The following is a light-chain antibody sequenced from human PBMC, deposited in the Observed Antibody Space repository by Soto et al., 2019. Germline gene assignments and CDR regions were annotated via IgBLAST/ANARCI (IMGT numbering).Light chain of an antibody. V-gene: IGKV3-20*01. CDR2: GAS. CDR1: QSLGTNF. J-gene: IGKJ1*01. Sequence: EIVLTQSPGTLSLSPGESGTLSCRASQSLGTNFLAWFQQKPGQAPRLLIYGASTRATGIPERFSGSGSGTDFTLTITRLEPEDSAVYYCQQYGVSPRTFGQGTKVQIK. CDR3: QQYGVSPRT.